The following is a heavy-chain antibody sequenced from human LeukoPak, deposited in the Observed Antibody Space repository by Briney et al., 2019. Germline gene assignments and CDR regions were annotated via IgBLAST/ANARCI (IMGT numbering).Heavy chain of an antibody. V-gene: IGHV3-30-3*01. J-gene: IGHJ4*02. CDR1: GFTFSSYA. CDR2: ISYDGSNK. D-gene: IGHD3-3*01. Sequence: PGRSLRLSCAASGFTFSSYAMHWVRQAPGKGLEWVAVISYDGSNKYYADSVKGRFTISRDNSKNTLYLQMNSLRAEDTAVYYCAKDWEWLLSLTLDYWGQGTLVTVSS. CDR3: AKDWEWLLSLTLDY.